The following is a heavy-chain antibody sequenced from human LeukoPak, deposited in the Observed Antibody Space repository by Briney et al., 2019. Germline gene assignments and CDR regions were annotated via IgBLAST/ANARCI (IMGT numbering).Heavy chain of an antibody. J-gene: IGHJ4*02. CDR1: GFTFSSYG. D-gene: IGHD6-13*01. CDR2: IWYDGSNK. V-gene: IGHV3-33*01. CDR3: ARDLERLGIAAAQ. Sequence: PGRSLRLSCAASGFTFSSYGMHWVRQAPGKGLEWVAVIWYDGSNKYYADSVKGRFTISRDNSRNTLYLQMNSLRAEDTAVYYCARDLERLGIAAAQWGQGTLVTVSS.